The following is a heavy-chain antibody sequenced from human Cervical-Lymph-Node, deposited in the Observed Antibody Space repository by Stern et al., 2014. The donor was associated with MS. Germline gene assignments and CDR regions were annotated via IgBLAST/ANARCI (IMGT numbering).Heavy chain of an antibody. Sequence: QVQLGQSGAEVGEPGSSAHVSWKASGGTFSNYAISWVRQAPGQGLEWMGRIIPICHLTTYAQKFQGRVTFSADTSTNTAYLDLSSLTFEDTAVYYCARDRSLSPRPRGMDVWGQGTAVTVSS. CDR1: GGTFSNYA. V-gene: IGHV1-69*09. CDR2: IIPICHLT. CDR3: ARDRSLSPRPRGMDV. J-gene: IGHJ6*02. D-gene: IGHD6-6*01.